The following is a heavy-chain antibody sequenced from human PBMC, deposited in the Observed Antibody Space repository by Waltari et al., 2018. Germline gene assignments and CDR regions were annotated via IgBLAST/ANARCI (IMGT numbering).Heavy chain of an antibody. V-gene: IGHV4-39*07. CDR3: ARKKMGDIVVVPAAIREGEYFDY. J-gene: IGHJ4*02. Sequence: QLQLQESGPGLVKPSETLSLTCTVSGGSISSSSYYWGWIRQPPGKGLEWIGSIDYSGSTHYDLSRKRRVTISGDTSKNQFSLKLSSVTAADTAVYYCARKKMGDIVVVPAAIREGEYFDYWGQGTLVTVSS. CDR1: GGSISSSSYY. CDR2: IDYSGST. D-gene: IGHD2-2*02.